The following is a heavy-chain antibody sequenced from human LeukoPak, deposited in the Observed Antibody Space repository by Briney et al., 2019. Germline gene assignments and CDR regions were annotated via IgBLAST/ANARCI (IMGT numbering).Heavy chain of an antibody. J-gene: IGHJ4*02. CDR1: GYTLTELS. Sequence: ASVKVSCKVSGYTLTELSMHWVRQAPGKGLEWMGGFDPEDGETIYAQKFQGRVTMTEDTSTDTAYMELSSLRSEDTAVYYCATIRGSYGAFDYWGQGTLVTVSS. CDR3: ATIRGSYGAFDY. CDR2: FDPEDGET. V-gene: IGHV1-24*01. D-gene: IGHD1-26*01.